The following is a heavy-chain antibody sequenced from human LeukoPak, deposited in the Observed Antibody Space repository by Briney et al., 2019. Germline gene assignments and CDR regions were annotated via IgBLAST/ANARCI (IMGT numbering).Heavy chain of an antibody. CDR2: INPDATII. Sequence: GGSLRLSCAASGFTYTNYWMHWFRQAPGKGPLWVSRINPDATIIDYADSVKGRFTVSRDNAKNLLYLQMNGLRADDTAVYYCAKDLSWNTADRWGQGTLVAVSS. V-gene: IGHV3-74*01. D-gene: IGHD1/OR15-1a*01. CDR1: GFTYTNYW. CDR3: AKDLSWNTADR. J-gene: IGHJ5*02.